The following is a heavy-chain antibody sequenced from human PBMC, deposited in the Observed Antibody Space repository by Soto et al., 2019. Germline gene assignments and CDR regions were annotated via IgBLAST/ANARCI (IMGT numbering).Heavy chain of an antibody. D-gene: IGHD3-10*01. J-gene: IGHJ4*02. Sequence: QVQLQESGPGLVKPSQTLSLTCTVSGGSISSGGYYWSWIRQHPGKGLEWIGYIYYSGSTYYNPSLKSRVTISVDTSKNQVSQKLSSVTAADTAVYYCARDDPGSGSPHLDYWGQGTLVTVSS. CDR1: GGSISSGGYY. CDR3: ARDDPGSGSPHLDY. V-gene: IGHV4-31*03. CDR2: IYYSGST.